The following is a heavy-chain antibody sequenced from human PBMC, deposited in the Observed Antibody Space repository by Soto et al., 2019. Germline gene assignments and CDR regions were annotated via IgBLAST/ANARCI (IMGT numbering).Heavy chain of an antibody. CDR1: GCSFSSFG. V-gene: IGHV1-69*13. CDR3: AREGSGYNL. Sequence: SVKVSCKASGCSFSSFGISWVRQAPGQVLEWMGGTIPVFGRPNYAQRFRGRLTITADESTNTVYLELIDLRSEDTAVYYCAREGSGYNLWGQGTQVTVSS. CDR2: TIPVFGRP. J-gene: IGHJ1*01. D-gene: IGHD5-12*01.